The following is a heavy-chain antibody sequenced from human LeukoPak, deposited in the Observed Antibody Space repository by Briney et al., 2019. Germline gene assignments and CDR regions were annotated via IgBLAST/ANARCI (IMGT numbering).Heavy chain of an antibody. J-gene: IGHJ4*02. CDR2: VYYTGST. D-gene: IGHD6-6*01. Sequence: SETLSLTCSVSGGSVSNYYWSWIRQPPGKGLEWIGYVYYTGSTNYNPSLKSRVTMFEDKSTNQFSLRLYSVTVADTAVYYCARNFAYSSSSYFDYWGQGSLVTVSS. V-gene: IGHV4-59*08. CDR1: GGSVSNYY. CDR3: ARNFAYSSSSYFDY.